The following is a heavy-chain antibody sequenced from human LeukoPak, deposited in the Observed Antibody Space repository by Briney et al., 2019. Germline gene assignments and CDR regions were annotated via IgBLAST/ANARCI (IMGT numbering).Heavy chain of an antibody. J-gene: IGHJ3*02. CDR3: ARVDVLRYFDWLLTDAFDI. CDR1: GGSISSSSYY. D-gene: IGHD3-9*01. V-gene: IGHV4-39*07. CDR2: IYYSGST. Sequence: PSETLSLTCTVSGGSISSSSYYWGWIRQPPGKGLEWIGSIYYSGSTYYNPSLKSRVTISVDTSKNQFSLKLSSVTAADTAVYYCARVDVLRYFDWLLTDAFDIWGQGTMVTVSS.